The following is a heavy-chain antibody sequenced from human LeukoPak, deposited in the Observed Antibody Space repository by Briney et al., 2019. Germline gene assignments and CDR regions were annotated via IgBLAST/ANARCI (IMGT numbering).Heavy chain of an antibody. CDR2: INSDGSEG. V-gene: IGHV3-7*03. D-gene: IGHD6-6*01. J-gene: IGHJ3*01. CDR1: GFTFSGFW. Sequence: GGSLRLSCAVSGFTFSGFWMSWSRQAPGKGLEWVASINSDGSEGHYAGVVKGRFTISRDNAKNSLYLQINSLRAEDTAVYYCARSSYSSSSSVWGQGTMVTVSS. CDR3: ARSSYSSSSSV.